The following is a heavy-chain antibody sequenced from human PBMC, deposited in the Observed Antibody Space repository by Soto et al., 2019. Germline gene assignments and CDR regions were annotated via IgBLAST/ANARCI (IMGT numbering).Heavy chain of an antibody. D-gene: IGHD3-22*01. Sequence: GGSLRLSCAGSGFTLSYHYIAWVRQAPGKGLEWVGRSRDKPQGYSTAYAASVKGRFTTSRDESKNSAYLQMNSLKTEDTAVYYCVRATYFSDSSGYTRCLDYWGQGTLVTVSS. CDR3: VRATYFSDSSGYTRCLDY. CDR2: SRDKPQGYST. CDR1: GFTLSYHY. J-gene: IGHJ4*02. V-gene: IGHV3-72*01.